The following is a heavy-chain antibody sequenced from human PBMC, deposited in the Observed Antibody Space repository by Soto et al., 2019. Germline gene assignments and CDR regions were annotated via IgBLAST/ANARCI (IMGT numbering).Heavy chain of an antibody. Sequence: SETLSLTCAVSGGSISSGGYSWSWIRQPPGKGLEWIGYIYHSGSTYYNPSLKSRVTISVDGSKNQFSLKLSSVTAADTAVYYCARSPPGDYDILTGYDRTDNWFDPWGQGTLVTVSS. D-gene: IGHD3-9*01. CDR3: ARSPPGDYDILTGYDRTDNWFDP. CDR2: IYHSGST. CDR1: GGSISSGGYS. V-gene: IGHV4-30-2*01. J-gene: IGHJ5*02.